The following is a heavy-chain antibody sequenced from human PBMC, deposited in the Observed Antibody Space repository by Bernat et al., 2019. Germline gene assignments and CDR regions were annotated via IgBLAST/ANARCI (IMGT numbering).Heavy chain of an antibody. CDR3: TTQVSDGDY. V-gene: IGHV3-15*01. CDR1: GFTFSNAW. J-gene: IGHJ4*02. CDR2: LKSKTDGGTT. D-gene: IGHD5-24*01. Sequence: EVQLVESGGGLVKPGGSLRLSCAASGFTFSNAWMSWVRQAPGKGLEWVGRLKSKTDGGTTEYAAPVKGRFTISRNDSKSTLYLQMNSLKTEDTAVYYCTTQVSDGDYWGQGTLVTVSS.